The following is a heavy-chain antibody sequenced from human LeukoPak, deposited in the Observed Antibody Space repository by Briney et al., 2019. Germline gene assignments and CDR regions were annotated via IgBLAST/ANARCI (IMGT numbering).Heavy chain of an antibody. CDR2: IKQDGSEK. CDR3: ARDGRDYDYVWGSYRYYYYMDV. V-gene: IGHV3-7*01. CDR1: GFTFSSYW. D-gene: IGHD3-16*02. Sequence: GGSLRLSCAASGFTFSSYWMSWVRQAPGKGLEWVANIKQDGSEKYYVDSVKGRFTISRDNAKNSLYLQMNSLRAEDTAVYYRARDGRDYDYVWGSYRYYYYMDVWGKGTTVTVSS. J-gene: IGHJ6*03.